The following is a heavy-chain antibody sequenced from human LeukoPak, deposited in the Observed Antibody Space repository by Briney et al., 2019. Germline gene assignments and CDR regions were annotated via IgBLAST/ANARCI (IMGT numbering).Heavy chain of an antibody. CDR1: GFTFSSYA. V-gene: IGHV3-23*01. CDR2: ISGSGGST. D-gene: IGHD3-16*01. J-gene: IGHJ4*02. CDR3: AKLGGDRGYFDY. Sequence: GGSLRLSCAASGFTFSSYAMSWVRQAPGKGLEWVSAISGSGGSTYYVDSVKGRFTISRDNSKNTLYLQMNSLRAEDTAAYYCAKLGGDRGYFDYWGQGTLVTVSS.